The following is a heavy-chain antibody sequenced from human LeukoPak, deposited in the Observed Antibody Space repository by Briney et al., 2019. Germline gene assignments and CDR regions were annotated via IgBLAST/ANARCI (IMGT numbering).Heavy chain of an antibody. D-gene: IGHD6-19*01. CDR1: GFTFSSYA. CDR3: AKDLLGIAVAGTDY. Sequence: GGSLRLSCAASGFTFSSYAMSWVRQAPGKGLEWVSAISGSGGSTHYADSVKGRFTISRDNSKNTLYLQMNSLRAEDTAVYYCAKDLLGIAVAGTDYWGQGTLVTVSS. V-gene: IGHV3-23*01. CDR2: ISGSGGST. J-gene: IGHJ4*02.